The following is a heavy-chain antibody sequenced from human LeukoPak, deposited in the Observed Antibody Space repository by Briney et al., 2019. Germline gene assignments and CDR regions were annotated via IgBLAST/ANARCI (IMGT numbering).Heavy chain of an antibody. D-gene: IGHD6-25*01. Sequence: SETLSLTCAVYGGSFSGYYWSWIRQPPGKGLEWIGEINHSGSTNYNPSLKSRVTISVDTSKNQFSLKLSSVTAADTAVYYCARSTLAAGSDYWGQGTLVTVSS. J-gene: IGHJ4*02. CDR2: INHSGST. V-gene: IGHV4-34*01. CDR1: GGSFSGYY. CDR3: ARSTLAAGSDY.